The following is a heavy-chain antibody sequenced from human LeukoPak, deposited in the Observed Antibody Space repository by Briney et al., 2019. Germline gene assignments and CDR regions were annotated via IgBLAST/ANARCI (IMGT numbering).Heavy chain of an antibody. CDR2: IKDDGSEE. V-gene: IGHV3-7*03. Sequence: PSETLSLTCTVSGGSISSGDYYWSWLRQAPGKGLEWVANIKDDGSEEYYVDSVKGRFTIVRDNAYNSLYLQMNSLRVEDTAIYFCARFTRRYSGDYWGQGTLVSVSS. CDR3: ARFTRRYSGDY. D-gene: IGHD1-26*01. CDR1: GGSISSGDYY. J-gene: IGHJ4*02.